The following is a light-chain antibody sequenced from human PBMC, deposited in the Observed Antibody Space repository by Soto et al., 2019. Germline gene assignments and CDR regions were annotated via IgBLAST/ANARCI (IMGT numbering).Light chain of an antibody. CDR2: KAS. CDR1: QTISSW. Sequence: DIQMTQSPSTLSGSVGDRVTITCRASQTISSWLAWYQQKPGKAPKLLIYKASTLKSGVPSRVSGSGSGTEFTLTISSLQPDDFATYYCQQYNGYSFGGGTKVDIK. V-gene: IGKV1-5*03. J-gene: IGKJ4*01. CDR3: QQYNGYS.